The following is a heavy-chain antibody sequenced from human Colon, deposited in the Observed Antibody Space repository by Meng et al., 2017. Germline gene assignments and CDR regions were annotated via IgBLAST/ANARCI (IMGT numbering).Heavy chain of an antibody. CDR1: GASVSVNSS. CDR2: IDHRGSA. D-gene: IGHD3-22*01. V-gene: IGHV4-4*02. CDR3: ARRGGYYQDF. J-gene: IGHJ4*02. Sequence: QVQLPERGPGLVKPSETLSLACSVSGASVSVNSSWSWVRQPPGRGLEWIGQIDHRGSAYYRLSLNSRVTMSLDKSRNQVSLRLTSVTAADTAVYYCARRGGYYQDFWGQGTLVTVSS.